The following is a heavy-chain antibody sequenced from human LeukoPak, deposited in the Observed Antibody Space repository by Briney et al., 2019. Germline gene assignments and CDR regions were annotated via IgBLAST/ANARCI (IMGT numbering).Heavy chain of an antibody. V-gene: IGHV3-30*18. CDR3: AKFFTGEYCSGGGY. D-gene: IGHD6-19*01. J-gene: IGHJ4*02. Sequence: PGGSLRLSCAASGFTFSRFGMHWVRQAPGKGLEWVAVISFDGTNKCYADSVKGRFTISRDNSKNTLYLQMNSLRAEDTAVYYCAKFFTGEYCSGGGYWGQGTLVTVSS. CDR1: GFTFSRFG. CDR2: ISFDGTNK.